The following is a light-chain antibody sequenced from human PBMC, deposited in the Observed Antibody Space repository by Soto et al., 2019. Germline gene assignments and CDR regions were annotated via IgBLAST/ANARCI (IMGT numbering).Light chain of an antibody. J-gene: IGLJ3*02. CDR2: CND. CDR3: ATRDNSMSRWV. CDR1: SSNIGTNY. V-gene: IGLV1-47*02. Sequence: QSALTQPPPASGTPGQRVTISCSGSSSNIGTNYVYWYKQLPGTAPKLLIYCNDQRPSGVPDRLSGSKSGTSASLAISGLRSEDEADYYCATRDNSMSRWVFGGGTKVTVL.